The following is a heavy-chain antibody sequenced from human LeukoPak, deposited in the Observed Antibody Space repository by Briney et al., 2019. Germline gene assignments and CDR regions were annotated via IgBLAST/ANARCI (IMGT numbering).Heavy chain of an antibody. J-gene: IGHJ6*02. CDR1: GFTFSSCS. V-gene: IGHV3-48*02. CDR3: ARDPNYYNYGMDV. CDR2: ISRSSSII. Sequence: GGSLRLSCAASGFTFSSCSMNWVRQAPRKGLEWISYISRSSSIIYYADSVKGRFTISRDNSKNTLNLQMNSLRDEDTAVYYCARDPNYYNYGMDVWGQGTMVTVSS.